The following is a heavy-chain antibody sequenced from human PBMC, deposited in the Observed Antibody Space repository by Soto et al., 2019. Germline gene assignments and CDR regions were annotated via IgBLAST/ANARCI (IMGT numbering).Heavy chain of an antibody. J-gene: IGHJ4*02. CDR2: INHSGST. CDR1: GGSFSGYY. D-gene: IGHD3-10*01. CDR3: ARGRGARLWFGELLGPYYFDY. V-gene: IGHV4-34*01. Sequence: SETLSLTCAVYGGSFSGYYWSWIRQPPGKGLEWIGEINHSGSTNYNPSLKSRVTISVDTSKNQFSLKLSSVTAADTAVYYCARGRGARLWFGELLGPYYFDYWGQGTLVTVSS.